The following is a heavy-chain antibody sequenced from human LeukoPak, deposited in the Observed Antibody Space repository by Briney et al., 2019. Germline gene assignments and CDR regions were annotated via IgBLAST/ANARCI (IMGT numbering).Heavy chain of an antibody. Sequence: GGSLRLSCAASGFTFSSYSMNWVRQAPGKALEWVSYISSSSLTTYYADSVKGRSTISRDNSKNTLYLQMNSLRAEDTAVYYCAKDYASRGIAVAPGIWGQGTMVTVSS. D-gene: IGHD6-19*01. V-gene: IGHV3-48*01. J-gene: IGHJ3*02. CDR1: GFTFSSYS. CDR3: AKDYASRGIAVAPGI. CDR2: ISSSSLTT.